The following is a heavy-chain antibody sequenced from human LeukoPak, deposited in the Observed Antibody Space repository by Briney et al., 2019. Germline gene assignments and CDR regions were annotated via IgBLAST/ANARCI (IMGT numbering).Heavy chain of an antibody. V-gene: IGHV3-23*01. D-gene: IGHD6-19*01. J-gene: IGHJ3*02. Sequence: PGGSLRLSCAASGFTFSDYAMSWVRQAPGKGLEWVSTVSGNGGNTFYGDSVKGRFTISRDNSKKTLHLQMNSLTAEDSAVYYCAKDCKRVGVAVDPSDDFDIWGQGTMVTVSS. CDR2: VSGNGGNT. CDR1: GFTFSDYA. CDR3: AKDCKRVGVAVDPSDDFDI.